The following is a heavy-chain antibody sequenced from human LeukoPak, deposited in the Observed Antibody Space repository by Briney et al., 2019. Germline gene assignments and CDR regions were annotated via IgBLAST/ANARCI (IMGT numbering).Heavy chain of an antibody. CDR1: GYTFTSYD. V-gene: IGHV1-8*01. J-gene: IGHJ5*02. Sequence: GASVKVSCKASGYTFTSYDINWVRQAAGQGLEWMGWMNPNSGHTGYAQKFQGRVTMTRNTSISTAYMELSSLRSEDTAVYYCARGGYYYDFWSVYYRVENWFDPWGQGTLVTVSS. D-gene: IGHD3-3*01. CDR3: ARGGYYYDFWSVYYRVENWFDP. CDR2: MNPNSGHT.